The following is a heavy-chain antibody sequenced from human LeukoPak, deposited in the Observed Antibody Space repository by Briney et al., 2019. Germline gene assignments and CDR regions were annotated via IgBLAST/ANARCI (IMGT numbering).Heavy chain of an antibody. V-gene: IGHV3-9*01. D-gene: IGHD5-24*01. CDR3: AKNRGAYNDGFDI. Sequence: SGGSLRLSCTASGFTFDDYAMHWVRQAPGKGLEWVSGISWSSGRIGYADSVKGRFTISRDNAKNSLYLQMNSLRAEDTALYYCAKNRGAYNDGFDIWGQGTMVTVSS. CDR2: ISWSSGRI. J-gene: IGHJ3*02. CDR1: GFTFDDYA.